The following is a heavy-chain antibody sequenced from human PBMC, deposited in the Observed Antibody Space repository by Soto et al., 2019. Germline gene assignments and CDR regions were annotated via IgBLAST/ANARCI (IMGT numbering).Heavy chain of an antibody. J-gene: IGHJ5*02. D-gene: IGHD3-10*01. CDR3: ARVVRGVVNWFDP. CDR1: GDTFTNFG. Sequence: HLVQSGPEVKKPGALITVSCKTSGDTFTNFGLSWVRQAPGQGLEWMGWIATYNSNRNYAQKFQGRLTLTTDTSTSTAYMELKNLGYDDTAVYYCARVVRGVVNWFDPWGQGTLVTVSS. V-gene: IGHV1-18*01. CDR2: IATYNSNR.